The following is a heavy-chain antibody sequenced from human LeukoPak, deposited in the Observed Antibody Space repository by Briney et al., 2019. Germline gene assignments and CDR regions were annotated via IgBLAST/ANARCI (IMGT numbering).Heavy chain of an antibody. J-gene: IGHJ4*02. CDR3: AREDRSIR. CDR1: GGSISSGGYY. CDR2: IYHSGST. D-gene: IGHD3-3*02. V-gene: IGHV4-30-2*01. Sequence: PSETLSLTCTVSGGSISSGGYYWRWIRQPPGKGLEWIGYIYHSGSTYYNPSLKSRVTISVDRSKNQFSLKLSSVTAADTAVYYCAREDRSIRWGQGTLVTVSS.